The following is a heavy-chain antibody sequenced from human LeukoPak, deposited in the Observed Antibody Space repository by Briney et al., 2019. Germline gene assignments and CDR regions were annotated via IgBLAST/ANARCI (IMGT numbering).Heavy chain of an antibody. CDR2: INPNTGGT. D-gene: IGHD2-2*01. CDR3: ARDYCSSTSCLFDY. J-gene: IGHJ4*02. V-gene: IGHV1-2*06. CDR1: GYTFTVYH. Sequence: AASVTVSFTASGYTFTVYHMHWVRQAPGQGLEWMGRINPNTGGTDYAQKFQGRVTMTRDTSISTAYMDLSRLRSDDTAVYYCARDYCSSTSCLFDYWGQGTLVTVSS.